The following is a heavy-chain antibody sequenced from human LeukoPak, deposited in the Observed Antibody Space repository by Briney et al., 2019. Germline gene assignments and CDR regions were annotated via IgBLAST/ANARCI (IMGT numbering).Heavy chain of an antibody. CDR2: ISASGVMT. D-gene: IGHD1-26*01. J-gene: IGHJ4*02. CDR1: GFTFTNYA. CDR3: AKDRSIGTYYTFDH. Sequence: GGSLRLSCAASGFTFTNYAMTWVRQVPGKGLEWVSSISASGVMTYYADSVKGRFTVSRDNSKNSLYLQMSSLTAADTAVYYCAKDRSIGTYYTFDHWGQGTLVTVSS. V-gene: IGHV3-23*01.